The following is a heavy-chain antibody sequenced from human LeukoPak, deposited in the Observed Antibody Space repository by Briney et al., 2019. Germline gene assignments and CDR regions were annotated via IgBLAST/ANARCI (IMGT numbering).Heavy chain of an antibody. J-gene: IGHJ6*02. CDR1: GYSFTSYW. V-gene: IGHV5-51*01. CDR2: IYPGDSDT. Sequence: GESLKISCNGSGYSFTSYWIGWVRQMPGKGLEWMGIIYPGDSDTRYSPSFQGQVTISADKSISTAYLQWSSLKASDTAMYYCARGDGYKTRYYYYGMDVWGQGTTVTVSS. CDR3: ARGDGYKTRYYYYGMDV. D-gene: IGHD5-24*01.